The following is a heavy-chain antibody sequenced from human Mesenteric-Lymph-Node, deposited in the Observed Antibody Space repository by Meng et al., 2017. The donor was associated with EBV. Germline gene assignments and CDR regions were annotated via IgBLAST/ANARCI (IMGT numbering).Heavy chain of an antibody. J-gene: IGHJ4*02. Sequence: VQVVELWPELQKPGASVKVSCKASGYTFTKFAMNWVRQAPGQGPEWMGYINTNTGNPTYAQGFTGRFVFSLDTSVTTAYLQISSLQAEDTAMYYCAREGLSLYYFEYWGQGTLVTVSS. CDR3: AREGLSLYYFEY. D-gene: IGHD2-15*01. CDR2: INTNTGNP. CDR1: GYTFTKFA. V-gene: IGHV7-4-1*02.